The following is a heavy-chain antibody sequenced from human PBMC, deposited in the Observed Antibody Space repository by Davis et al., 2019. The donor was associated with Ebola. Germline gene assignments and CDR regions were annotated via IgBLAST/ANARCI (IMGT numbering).Heavy chain of an antibody. Sequence: GESLKISCKGSGYGFTNYWIGWVRQMPGKGLEWMGFLFPDDPDATYSPSFQGQVTFSVDKSIRTAYLHWNSLKASDPATYYCARQGTTSWDSWGQGTLVTVSS. V-gene: IGHV5-51*01. J-gene: IGHJ4*02. D-gene: IGHD2-2*01. CDR2: LFPDDPDA. CDR1: GYGFTNYW. CDR3: ARQGTTSWDS.